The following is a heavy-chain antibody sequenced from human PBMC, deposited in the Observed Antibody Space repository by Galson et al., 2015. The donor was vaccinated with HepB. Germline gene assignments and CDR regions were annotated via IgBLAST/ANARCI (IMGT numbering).Heavy chain of an antibody. D-gene: IGHD4-17*01. V-gene: IGHV3-7*03. Sequence: SLRLSCAASGFTFSSYWMSWVRQAPGKGLEWVANIKQDGSEKYYVDSVKGRFTISRDNAKNSLYLQMNSLRAEDTAVYYCARDHVTVTTKFPDYWGQGTLVTVSS. CDR3: ARDHVTVTTKFPDY. CDR2: IKQDGSEK. J-gene: IGHJ4*02. CDR1: GFTFSSYW.